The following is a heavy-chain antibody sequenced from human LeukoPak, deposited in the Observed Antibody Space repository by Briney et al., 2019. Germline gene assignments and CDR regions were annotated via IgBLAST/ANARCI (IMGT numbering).Heavy chain of an antibody. CDR2: IYYSGST. J-gene: IGHJ6*02. D-gene: IGHD2-2*01. V-gene: IGHV4-31*03. CDR3: ARCSSTYYYGMDV. Sequence: SETLSLTCTVSGGSISSGGYYWSWIRQHPGKGLEWIGYIYYSGSTYYNPSLKSRVTISVDTSKNQFSLKLSSVTAADTAVYYRARCSSTYYYGMDVWGQGTTVTVSS. CDR1: GGSISSGGYY.